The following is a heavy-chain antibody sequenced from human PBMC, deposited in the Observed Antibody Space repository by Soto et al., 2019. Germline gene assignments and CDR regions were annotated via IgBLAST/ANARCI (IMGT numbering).Heavy chain of an antibody. J-gene: IGHJ4*02. D-gene: IGHD2-15*01. Sequence: GGSLRLSCIASEFTFSRSAMHWVRQAPGKGLEWVAVIWYGGSNKYYADSVKGRFTSSRDNSKNTLYLQMNSLRAEDTAVYYCARTQYWSAGACHPDYWGQGTLVTVSS. V-gene: IGHV3-33*01. CDR2: IWYGGSNK. CDR3: ARTQYWSAGACHPDY. CDR1: EFTFSRSA.